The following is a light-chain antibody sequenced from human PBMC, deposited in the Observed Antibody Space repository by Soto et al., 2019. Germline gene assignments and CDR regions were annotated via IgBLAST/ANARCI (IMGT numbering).Light chain of an antibody. J-gene: IGKJ1*01. Sequence: EIALTQSPGTLSLSPGDRATLSCRASHSVNSGYLAWYQQKPGQTPRLLIFGVSTRAAGIPDRFSGSGSGTDFTLTINRLEPEDFAVYYCQQYSSSSTFGQGTKVDIK. CDR1: HSVNSGY. CDR2: GVS. CDR3: QQYSSSST. V-gene: IGKV3-20*01.